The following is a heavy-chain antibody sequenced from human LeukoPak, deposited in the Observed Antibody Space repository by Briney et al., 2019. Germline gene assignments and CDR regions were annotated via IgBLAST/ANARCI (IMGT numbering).Heavy chain of an antibody. V-gene: IGHV1-18*01. J-gene: IGHJ4*02. CDR2: ISAYNGNT. CDR1: GYTFTNYG. CDR3: ARDLVPTGGRPGSSDY. D-gene: IGHD2-15*01. Sequence: ASVKVSCKASGYTFTNYGISWVRQVPGQGLEWMGWISAYNGNTNYAENLQGTVTMTTDKSTSTAYMELRSLRSDDTAVYYCARDLVPTGGRPGSSDYWGQGTLVTVSS.